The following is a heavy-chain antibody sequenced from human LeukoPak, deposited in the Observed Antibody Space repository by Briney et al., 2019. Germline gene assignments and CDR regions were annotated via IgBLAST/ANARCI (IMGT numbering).Heavy chain of an antibody. V-gene: IGHV3-43D*03. Sequence: GGSLRLSCAASGFTFYDYAMHWVRQAPGKGLEWVSLISWDGGSSYYADFVKGRFTISRDNSKNSLYLQMNSLRAEDTAVYFCANSYTVTTSPFDYWGQGTLVSVSS. J-gene: IGHJ4*02. D-gene: IGHD4-17*01. CDR2: ISWDGGSS. CDR3: ANSYTVTTSPFDY. CDR1: GFTFYDYA.